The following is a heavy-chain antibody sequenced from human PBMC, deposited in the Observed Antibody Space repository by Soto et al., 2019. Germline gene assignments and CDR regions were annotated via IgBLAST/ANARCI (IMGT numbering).Heavy chain of an antibody. D-gene: IGHD5-12*01. CDR2: IIPIFGTG. CDR3: VRDAPIGSVFSGYDAIDS. CDR1: GGTFSTST. J-gene: IGHJ4*02. Sequence: QVQLEQSGTEVKKPGSSVKVSCKASGGTFSTSTFTWVRQAPGQGLEWMGRIIPIFGTGDYAPKFQGRVLITADKSTSTVYMELSGLKAEDTAVFFCVRDAPIGSVFSGYDAIDSWGKGTLVTVSS. V-gene: IGHV1-69*08.